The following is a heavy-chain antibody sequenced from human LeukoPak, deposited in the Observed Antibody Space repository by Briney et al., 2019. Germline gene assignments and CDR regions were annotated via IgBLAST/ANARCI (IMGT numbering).Heavy chain of an antibody. Sequence: GGSLRLSCAASGFTFSNYAMSWVRQAPGKGLEWVSGISGSGGSTYYADSVRGRLIISRDNSKNTLFLQMNSLRAADTAVYYCAKAPVTTCRGAFCYPFDYWGLGTLVTVSS. CDR1: GFTFSNYA. V-gene: IGHV3-23*01. CDR3: AKAPVTTCRGAFCYPFDY. CDR2: ISGSGGST. J-gene: IGHJ4*02. D-gene: IGHD2-15*01.